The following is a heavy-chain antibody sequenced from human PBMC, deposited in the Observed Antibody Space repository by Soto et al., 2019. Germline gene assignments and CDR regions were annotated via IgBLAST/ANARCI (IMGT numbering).Heavy chain of an antibody. CDR3: ARGSITMARYYYYGMDL. CDR1: GFTFSSYA. CDR2: ISYDGTNI. D-gene: IGHD6-19*01. V-gene: IGHV3-30-3*01. J-gene: IGHJ6*02. Sequence: QVPLVESGGGVVQPGRSLRLSCAVSGFTFSSYAMHWVRQAPGKGLEWVAGISYDGTNIYYGDSMKGRFTISRDNSKNTLFLQMNSLRAEDTALYYCARGSITMARYYYYGMDLWGQGTTVTVSS.